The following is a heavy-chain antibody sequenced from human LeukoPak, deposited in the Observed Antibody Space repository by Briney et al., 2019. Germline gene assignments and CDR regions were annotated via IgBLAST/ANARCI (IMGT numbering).Heavy chain of an antibody. J-gene: IGHJ4*02. D-gene: IGHD2-2*02. Sequence: GGSLRLSCAASGFTFSSYSMNWVRQAPGKGLEWVSYISSSSSTIHYADSVKGRFTISRDNAKNSLYLQMNSLRDEDTAVYYCAGYCSNTNCHNFDYWGQGTLVTVSS. V-gene: IGHV3-48*02. CDR2: ISSSSSTI. CDR3: AGYCSNTNCHNFDY. CDR1: GFTFSSYS.